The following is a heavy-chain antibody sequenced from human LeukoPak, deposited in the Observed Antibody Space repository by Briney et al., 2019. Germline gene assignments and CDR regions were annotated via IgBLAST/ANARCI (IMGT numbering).Heavy chain of an antibody. Sequence: GGSLRLSCAASGFTFSSYAMHWVRQAPGKGLEYVSAISSNGGSTYYANSVKGRFTISRDNSKNTLYLQMGSLRAEDMAVYYCARMADFWSGYPYDYWGQGTLVTVSS. CDR3: ARMADFWSGYPYDY. CDR1: GFTFSSYA. V-gene: IGHV3-64*01. J-gene: IGHJ4*02. CDR2: ISSNGGST. D-gene: IGHD3-3*01.